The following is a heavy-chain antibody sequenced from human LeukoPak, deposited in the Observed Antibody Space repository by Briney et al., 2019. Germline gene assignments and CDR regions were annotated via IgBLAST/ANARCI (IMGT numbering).Heavy chain of an antibody. Sequence: SETLSLTCTVSGYSISSGCYWGWIRQPPGKGLEWIGSIYHSGSTYYNPSLKSRVTISVDTSKNQFSLKLSSVTAADTAVYYCARLSQFGVLRFSYYMDVWGKGTTVTVSS. CDR3: ARLSQFGVLRFSYYMDV. D-gene: IGHD3-3*01. CDR1: GYSISSGCY. V-gene: IGHV4-38-2*02. CDR2: IYHSGST. J-gene: IGHJ6*03.